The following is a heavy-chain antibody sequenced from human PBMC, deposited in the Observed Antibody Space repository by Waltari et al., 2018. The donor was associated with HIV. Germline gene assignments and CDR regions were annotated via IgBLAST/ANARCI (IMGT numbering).Heavy chain of an antibody. CDR3: AREWGGGASYCGGDCPDAFDI. CDR2: ISSSGSTI. D-gene: IGHD2-21*02. CDR1: GFTFSSYE. V-gene: IGHV3-48*03. J-gene: IGHJ3*02. Sequence: PGGSLRLSCAASGFTFSSYEMNWVRQAPGKGLEWVSYISSSGSTIYYADSVKGRFTISRDNAKNSLYLQMNSLRAEDTAVYYCAREWGGGASYCGGDCPDAFDIWGQGTMVTVSS.